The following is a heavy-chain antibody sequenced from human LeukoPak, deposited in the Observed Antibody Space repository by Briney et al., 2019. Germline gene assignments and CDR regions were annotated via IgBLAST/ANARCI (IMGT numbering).Heavy chain of an antibody. CDR2: IYYSGST. CDR3: AGAPSGSCYFVGGESFDY. CDR1: GGSISSYY. Sequence: PSETLSLTCTVPGGSISSYYWSWIRQPPGKGLEWIGYIYYSGSTNYNPSLKSRVTISVDTSKNQFSLKLSSVTAAGTAVYYCAGAPSGSCYFVGGESFDYWGQGTLVTVSS. J-gene: IGHJ4*02. V-gene: IGHV4-59*01. D-gene: IGHD1-26*01.